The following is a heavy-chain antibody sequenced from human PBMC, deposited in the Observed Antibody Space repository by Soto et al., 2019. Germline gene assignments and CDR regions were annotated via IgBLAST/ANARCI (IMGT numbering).Heavy chain of an antibody. Sequence: PGESLKISCKGSGYNFTSYWISWVRQMPGKGLEWMGRIDPSDSYTNYSPSFQGHVTISADKSISTAYLQWSSLKASDTAMYYCAREYCSSTSCYLYGMDVWGQGATVTVSS. D-gene: IGHD2-2*01. CDR3: AREYCSSTSCYLYGMDV. CDR2: IDPSDSYT. J-gene: IGHJ6*02. V-gene: IGHV5-10-1*01. CDR1: GYNFTSYW.